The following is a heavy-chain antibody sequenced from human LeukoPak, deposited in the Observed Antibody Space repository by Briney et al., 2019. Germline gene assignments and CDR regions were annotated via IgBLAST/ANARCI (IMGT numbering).Heavy chain of an antibody. CDR3: AKAPVAATMDY. CDR2: ISCSGGST. CDR1: GFTFSSFA. Sequence: GGSLRLSCAASGFTFSSFAMRWVRQAPGKGPEWVSAISCSGGSTYYADSVKGPFTISRDNSKNTLYLQMNSLRAEDTAVYYCAKAPVAATMDYWGQGTLVTVSS. J-gene: IGHJ4*02. D-gene: IGHD2-15*01. V-gene: IGHV3-23*01.